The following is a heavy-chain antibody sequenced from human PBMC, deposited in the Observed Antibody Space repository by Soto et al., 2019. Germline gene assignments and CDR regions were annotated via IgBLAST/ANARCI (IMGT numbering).Heavy chain of an antibody. Sequence: GGSLRLSCVASGFTFSSYAMSWVRQAPGKGLEWVSAISGSGGSTYYADSVKGRFTISRDNSKNTLYLQMNSLRAEDTAVYYCAKDQMATGLWDYWGQGTLVTVSS. V-gene: IGHV3-23*01. CDR3: AKDQMATGLWDY. D-gene: IGHD5-12*01. J-gene: IGHJ4*02. CDR2: ISGSGGST. CDR1: GFTFSSYA.